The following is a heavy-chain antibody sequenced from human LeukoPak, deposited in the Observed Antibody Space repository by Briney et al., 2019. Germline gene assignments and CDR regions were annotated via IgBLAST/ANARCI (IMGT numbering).Heavy chain of an antibody. D-gene: IGHD2-15*01. CDR2: IYHSGST. Sequence: SETLSLTCAVSGGSISSGGYSWSWIRQPTGKGLEWIGYIYHSGSTYYNPSLKSRVTISVDRSKNQFSLKLSSVTAADTAVYYCARDNVGWFDPWGQGTLVTVSS. V-gene: IGHV4-30-2*01. CDR1: GGSISSGGYS. CDR3: ARDNVGWFDP. J-gene: IGHJ5*02.